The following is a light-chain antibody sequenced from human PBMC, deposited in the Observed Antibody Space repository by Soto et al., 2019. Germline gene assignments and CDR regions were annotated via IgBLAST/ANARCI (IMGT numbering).Light chain of an antibody. J-gene: IGKJ1*01. CDR1: QNIGSW. CDR3: QQYATSPTT. V-gene: IGKV1-5*03. Sequence: DIQMTQSPSTLSASVGDGVTITCRASQNIGSWLAWYQQKPGEAPKLLISKATNLQSGVPSRFSGSGSGTDFSLTISRLEPEDFAVYYCQQYATSPTTFGQGTKVEIK. CDR2: KAT.